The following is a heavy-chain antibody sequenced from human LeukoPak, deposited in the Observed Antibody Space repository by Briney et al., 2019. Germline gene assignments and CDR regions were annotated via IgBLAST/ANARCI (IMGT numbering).Heavy chain of an antibody. CDR3: ARETAMVT. CDR1: GFTFSSYS. Sequence: GGSLRLSCAASGFTFSSYSMNWVRQAPGKGLEWVAVISYDGSNKYYADSVKGRFTISRDNSKNTLYLQMNSLRAEDTAVYYCARETAMVTWGQGTLVTVSS. J-gene: IGHJ4*02. CDR2: ISYDGSNK. D-gene: IGHD5-18*01. V-gene: IGHV3-30*03.